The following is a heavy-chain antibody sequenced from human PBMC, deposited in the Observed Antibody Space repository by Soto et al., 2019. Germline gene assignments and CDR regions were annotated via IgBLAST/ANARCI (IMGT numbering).Heavy chain of an antibody. CDR1: GGSISSYY. Sequence: SETLSLTCTVSGGSISSYYWSWIRQPPGKGLEWIGYIYYSGSTNYNPSLKSRVTISVDTSKNQFSLKLSSVTAADTAVYYCARHPQGYCSGGSCPPVDYWGQGTLVTVSS. D-gene: IGHD2-15*01. J-gene: IGHJ4*02. CDR2: IYYSGST. V-gene: IGHV4-59*08. CDR3: ARHPQGYCSGGSCPPVDY.